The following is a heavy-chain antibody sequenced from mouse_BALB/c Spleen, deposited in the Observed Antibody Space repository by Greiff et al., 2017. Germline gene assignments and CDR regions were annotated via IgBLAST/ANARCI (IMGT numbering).Heavy chain of an antibody. D-gene: IGHD1-1*01. CDR1: GYTFSSYW. CDR2: ILPGSGST. J-gene: IGHJ1*01. CDR3: ARVATDWYFDV. V-gene: IGHV1-9*01. Sequence: QVQLQQSGAELMKPGASVKISCKATGYTFSSYWIEWVKQRPGHGLEWIGEILPGSGSTNYNEKFKGKATFTADTSSNTAYMQLSSLTSEDSAVYYCARVATDWYFDVWGAGTTVTVSS.